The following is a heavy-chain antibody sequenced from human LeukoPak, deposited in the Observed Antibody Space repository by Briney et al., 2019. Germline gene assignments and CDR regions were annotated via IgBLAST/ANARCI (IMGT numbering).Heavy chain of an antibody. V-gene: IGHV3-7*01. CDR2: IKHDGSEK. CDR1: GFTLSDNW. Sequence: GGSLRLSCVGSGFTLSDNWMTWVRLAPGWGLEWVANIKHDGSEKNYVDSVKGRFTIARDNAKNSVYLQMDRLRAEDTAVYYCARASYLNSWGQGTLVTVSS. D-gene: IGHD1-26*01. CDR3: ARASYLNS. J-gene: IGHJ4*02.